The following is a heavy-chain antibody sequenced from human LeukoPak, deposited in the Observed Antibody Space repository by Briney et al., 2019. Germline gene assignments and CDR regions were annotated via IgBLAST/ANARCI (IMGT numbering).Heavy chain of an antibody. Sequence: GGSLRLSCAASGFTFSSYAMHWVRQAPGKGLEWVAVISYDGSNKYYADSVKGRFTISRDNSKNSLYLQMNSLRPEDTALYYCAKGGCSGDSCSMAYYYHYGMDVWGQGTTVTVSS. D-gene: IGHD2-15*01. CDR1: GFTFSSYA. CDR3: AKGGCSGDSCSMAYYYHYGMDV. V-gene: IGHV3-30-3*01. CDR2: ISYDGSNK. J-gene: IGHJ6*02.